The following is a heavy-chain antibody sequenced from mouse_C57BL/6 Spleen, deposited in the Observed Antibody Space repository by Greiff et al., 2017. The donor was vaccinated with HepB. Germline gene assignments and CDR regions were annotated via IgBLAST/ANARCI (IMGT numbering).Heavy chain of an antibody. D-gene: IGHD2-4*01. Sequence: EVHLVESGGGLVKPGGSLKLSCAASGFTFSSYAMSWVRQTPEKRLEWVATISDGGSYTYYPDNVKGRFTISRDNAKNNLYLQMSHLKSEDTAMYYCAREGLRREFDYWGQGTTLTVSS. J-gene: IGHJ2*01. CDR1: GFTFSSYA. CDR3: AREGLRREFDY. V-gene: IGHV5-4*01. CDR2: ISDGGSYT.